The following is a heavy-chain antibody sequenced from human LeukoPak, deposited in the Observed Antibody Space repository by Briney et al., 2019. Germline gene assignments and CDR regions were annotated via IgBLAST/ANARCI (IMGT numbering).Heavy chain of an antibody. D-gene: IGHD6-6*01. CDR3: ARSGTSSWYFDS. Sequence: SETLSLTCSVSGGSISSYYWSWIQQPPGKGLEWIGYIYYSGSTNYNPSLKSRVTISVDMSKNQFSLRLSSVTAADTAVYYCARSGTSSWYFDSWGQGTLVTVSS. CDR1: GGSISSYY. CDR2: IYYSGST. J-gene: IGHJ4*02. V-gene: IGHV4-59*01.